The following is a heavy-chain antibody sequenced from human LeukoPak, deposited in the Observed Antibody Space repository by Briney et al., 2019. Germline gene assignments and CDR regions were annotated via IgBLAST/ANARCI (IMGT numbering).Heavy chain of an antibody. J-gene: IGHJ4*02. CDR3: AKGGASVTRYVDY. CDR1: GFTFSNYA. Sequence: GGSLRLSCAASGFTFSNYAMHWVRQAPGKGLEWVAVISYDGSNQYYTDSVRGRFTISRDNSQNTLYLQMNSLRPEDTAVYYCAKGGASVTRYVDYWGQGTLVTVSS. D-gene: IGHD4-17*01. V-gene: IGHV3-30*04. CDR2: ISYDGSNQ.